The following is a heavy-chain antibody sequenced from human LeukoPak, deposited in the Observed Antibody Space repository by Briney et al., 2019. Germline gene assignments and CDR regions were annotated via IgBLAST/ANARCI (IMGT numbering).Heavy chain of an antibody. CDR2: VSSGSSTI. CDR1: GFTFSDYY. D-gene: IGHD2-2*01. Sequence: PGGSLRLSCAASGFTFSDYYMSWIRQAPGKALEWVSYVSSGSSTIYYADSVKGRFTVSRDNGKRSLYLHMNSLRAEDTAVYYCARDGRRYCSSTSCYANYYYYYMDVWGKGTTVTVSS. V-gene: IGHV3-11*04. J-gene: IGHJ6*03. CDR3: ARDGRRYCSSTSCYANYYYYYMDV.